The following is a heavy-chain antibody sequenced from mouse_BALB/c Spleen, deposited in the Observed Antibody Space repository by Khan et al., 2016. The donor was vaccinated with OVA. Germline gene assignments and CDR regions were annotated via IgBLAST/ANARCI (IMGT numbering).Heavy chain of an antibody. Sequence: EVQLQESGPGLVKPSQSLSLTCTVTGYSITSDYAWNWIRQFPGNKLEWMGFISYSGNTNYNPSLKSRIAITRDTSKNQFFLQLNSVTTEDTATYYYASVYGGDFDYWGQGTTLTVSS. V-gene: IGHV3-2*02. CDR3: ASVYGGDFDY. CDR1: GYSITSDYA. J-gene: IGHJ2*01. CDR2: ISYSGNT. D-gene: IGHD1-1*01.